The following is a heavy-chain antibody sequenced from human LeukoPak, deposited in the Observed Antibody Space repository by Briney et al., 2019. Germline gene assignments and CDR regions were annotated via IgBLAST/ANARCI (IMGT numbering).Heavy chain of an antibody. CDR2: IYYSGST. D-gene: IGHD1-1*01. CDR3: AKSEGTGYYFDY. CDR1: GGSISSGGYY. V-gene: IGHV4-31*03. J-gene: IGHJ4*02. Sequence: SQTLSLTCTVSGGSISSGGYYWSWIRQHPGKGLEWIGYIYYSGSTYYNPSLKSRVTISVDTSKNQLSLKLSSVTAADTAVYYCAKSEGTGYYFDYWGQGTLVTVSS.